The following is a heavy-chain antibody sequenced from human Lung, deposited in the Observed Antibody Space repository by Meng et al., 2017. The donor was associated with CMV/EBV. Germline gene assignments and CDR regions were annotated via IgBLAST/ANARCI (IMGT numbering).Heavy chain of an antibody. CDR3: ARDPVRGDLDY. V-gene: IGHV3-74*01. D-gene: IGHD3-10*01. J-gene: IGHJ4*02. Sequence: GESXKISCAASGFTFSNYWIHWVRQAPGKGLEWVSRINTDGSSTAYADSVKGRFTISRDNAKNTVFLHISSVRAEDTAVFYCARDPVRGDLDYWGQGPLVTVSS. CDR2: INTDGSST. CDR1: GFTFSNYW.